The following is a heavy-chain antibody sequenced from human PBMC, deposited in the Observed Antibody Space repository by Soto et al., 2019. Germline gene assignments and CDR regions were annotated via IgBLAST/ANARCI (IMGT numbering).Heavy chain of an antibody. D-gene: IGHD2-2*01. V-gene: IGHV4-59*01. CDR1: GGSISSYY. CDR3: ARGDREVWTLSELVPAARSYNYMVV. J-gene: IGHJ6*03. CDR2: IYYSGST. Sequence: SETLSLTCTVSGGSISSYYWSWIRQPPGKGLEWIGYIYYSGSTNYNPSLKSRVTISVDTSKNQFSLKLSSVTAADTAVYYCARGDREVWTLSELVPAARSYNYMVVWGKGTTVSVSS.